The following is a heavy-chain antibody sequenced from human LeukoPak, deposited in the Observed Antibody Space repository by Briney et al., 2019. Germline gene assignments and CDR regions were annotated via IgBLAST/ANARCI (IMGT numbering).Heavy chain of an antibody. J-gene: IGHJ4*02. D-gene: IGHD2-2*02. V-gene: IGHV3-7*04. CDR3: ARERVCRSNSCYSTFDS. CDR1: GFPLSCYW. Sequence: PGGPLRLSCAASGFPLSCYWMTWVRQAPGKGLEGVANIKQDGSDKHYVDSVKGRFTISRDNAKNSLFLQMDSLRDEDTAVYYCARERVCRSNSCYSTFDSWGQGTLVTVSS. CDR2: IKQDGSDK.